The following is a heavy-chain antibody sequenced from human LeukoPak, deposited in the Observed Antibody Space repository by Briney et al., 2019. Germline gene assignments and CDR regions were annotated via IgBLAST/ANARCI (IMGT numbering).Heavy chain of an antibody. CDR3: ARVSSKTMVRGVITKKNYYYYYMDV. Sequence: GGSLRLSCAASGFTFSSYWMSWVRQAPGKGLEWVANIKQDGSEKYYVDSVKGRFTISRDNAKNSLYLQMNSLRAEDTAVYYCARVSSKTMVRGVITKKNYYYYYMDVWGKGTTVTISS. J-gene: IGHJ6*03. D-gene: IGHD3-10*01. CDR2: IKQDGSEK. CDR1: GFTFSSYW. V-gene: IGHV3-7*01.